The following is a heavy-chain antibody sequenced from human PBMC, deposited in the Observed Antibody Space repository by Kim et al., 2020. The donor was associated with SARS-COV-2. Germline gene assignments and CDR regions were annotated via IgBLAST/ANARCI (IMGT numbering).Heavy chain of an antibody. CDR2: IWYDGSNK. Sequence: GGSLRLSCAASGFTFSSYGMHWVRQAPGKGLEWVAVIWYDGSNKYYADSVKGRFTISRDNSKNTLYLQMNSLIAEDTAVYYCARDALSYGSGFDYWGQGTLVTVSS. V-gene: IGHV3-33*01. CDR1: GFTFSSYG. CDR3: ARDALSYGSGFDY. J-gene: IGHJ4*02. D-gene: IGHD3-10*01.